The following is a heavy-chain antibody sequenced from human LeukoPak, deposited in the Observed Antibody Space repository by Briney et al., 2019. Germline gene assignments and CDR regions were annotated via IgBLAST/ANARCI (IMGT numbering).Heavy chain of an antibody. J-gene: IGHJ4*02. V-gene: IGHV3-7*01. CDR2: IKQDGSAK. D-gene: IGHD2-2*02. Sequence: GGSLRLSCAASGFSFSTNWMDWIRQAPGKGLEWVANIKQDGSAKHYVDSVKGRFTISRDNAKNSLYLQMNSLRAEDTAVYYCARNLGYCSSTSCYTGTGDYWGQGTLVTVSS. CDR1: GFSFSTNW. CDR3: ARNLGYCSSTSCYTGTGDY.